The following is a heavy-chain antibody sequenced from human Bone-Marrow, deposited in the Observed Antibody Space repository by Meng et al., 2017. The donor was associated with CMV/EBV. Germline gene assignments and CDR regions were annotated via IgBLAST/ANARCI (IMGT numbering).Heavy chain of an antibody. Sequence: FSRSTSGVGVGWIRQPPGKALEWLALIYWDDDKRYSPSLRSRLTITKDTSKNQVVLTMTNMDPGDTDTYYCAHRLGGNNWNTGHFDYWGQGTLVTVSS. D-gene: IGHD1/OR15-1a*01. CDR1: FSRSTSGVG. CDR2: IYWDDDK. J-gene: IGHJ4*02. CDR3: AHRLGGNNWNTGHFDY. V-gene: IGHV2-5*02.